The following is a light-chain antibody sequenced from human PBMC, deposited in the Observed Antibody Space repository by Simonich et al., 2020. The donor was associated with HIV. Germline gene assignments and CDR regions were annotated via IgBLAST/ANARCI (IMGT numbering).Light chain of an antibody. Sequence: DIVMTQSPDSLAVSLGESATINCKSSQRVLYSSNNKNYLAWYQQKPGQPPKLLIYWASTRESGVPDRFSGSGSGTDFTLTISSLQAEDVAVYYCQQYYSTPTFGQGTKLEIK. CDR1: QRVLYSSNNKNY. V-gene: IGKV4-1*01. J-gene: IGKJ2*01. CDR2: WAS. CDR3: QQYYSTPT.